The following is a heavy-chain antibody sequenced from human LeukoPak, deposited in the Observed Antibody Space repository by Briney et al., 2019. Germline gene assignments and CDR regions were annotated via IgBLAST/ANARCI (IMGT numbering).Heavy chain of an antibody. Sequence: SETLSLTCTVSGGSISSSTYYWAWIRQPPGKGLEWIATIHHSGSTYYKPSLRGGVTISVDTSRNQFSLKLSSVTVADTAVYYCARLGGYYDPPGYWGQGTLVTVSS. CDR1: GGSISSSTYY. V-gene: IGHV4-39*01. CDR2: IHHSGST. J-gene: IGHJ4*02. D-gene: IGHD3-22*01. CDR3: ARLGGYYDPPGY.